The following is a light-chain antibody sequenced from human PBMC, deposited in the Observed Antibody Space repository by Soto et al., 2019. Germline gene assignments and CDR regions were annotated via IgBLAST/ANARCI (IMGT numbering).Light chain of an antibody. CDR3: KLSYISWT. CDR2: YAS. J-gene: IGKJ1*01. V-gene: IGKV1-39*01. CDR1: QTIGTF. Sequence: DIQVTQSPSSLSASLGDRVSITCRGSQTIGTFLNWYQKKPGKAPNLLISYASTLQSGVQSRFIGSGSGTDFALTIRSLQSEDLATYYCKLSYISWTFGQGTKVDIK.